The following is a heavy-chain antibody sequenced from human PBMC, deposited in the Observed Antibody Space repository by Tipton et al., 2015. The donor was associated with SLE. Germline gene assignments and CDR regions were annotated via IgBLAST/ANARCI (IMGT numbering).Heavy chain of an antibody. J-gene: IGHJ6*02. CDR3: ARDPAARRGMDV. Sequence: TLSLTCTVSGGSISSGGYHWSWIRQHPGKGLEWIGYIYYSGSTYYNPSLKSRVTISVDTSKNQFSLKLSSVTAADTAMYYCARDPAARRGMDVWGQGTTVTVSS. D-gene: IGHD6-6*01. CDR2: IYYSGST. CDR1: GGSISSGGYH. V-gene: IGHV4-31*03.